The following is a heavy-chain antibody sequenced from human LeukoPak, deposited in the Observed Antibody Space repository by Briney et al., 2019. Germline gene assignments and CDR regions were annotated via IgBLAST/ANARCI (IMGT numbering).Heavy chain of an antibody. J-gene: IGHJ5*02. CDR3: ARGGQYCSAGGCPPHL. V-gene: IGHV4-38-2*02. D-gene: IGHD2-15*01. CDR2: IYYTGST. Sequence: SETLSLTCTVSGYSISSGYYWGWIRQPPGKGLEWIGSIYYTGSTYYNPSLKSRVTISLDTSKNQFSLKLSSVTAADTAVYYCARGGQYCSAGGCPPHLWGQGTLVTVSS. CDR1: GYSISSGYY.